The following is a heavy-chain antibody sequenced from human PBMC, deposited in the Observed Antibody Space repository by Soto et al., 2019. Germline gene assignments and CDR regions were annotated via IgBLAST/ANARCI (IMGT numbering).Heavy chain of an antibody. CDR3: AKVLVSSSWDHQRGRGAFDI. D-gene: IGHD6-13*01. J-gene: IGHJ3*02. CDR2: ISGSGGST. CDR1: GFTFSSYA. V-gene: IGHV3-23*01. Sequence: GGSLRLSCAASGFTFSSYAMSWVRQAPGKGLEWVSAISGSGGSTYYADSVKGRFTIARDNSKNTPYLQMNSRGAEDTAVYYCAKVLVSSSWDHQRGRGAFDIWGQGTMVTVSS.